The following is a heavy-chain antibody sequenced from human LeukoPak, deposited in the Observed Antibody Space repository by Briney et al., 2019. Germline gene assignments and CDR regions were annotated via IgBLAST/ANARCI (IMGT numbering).Heavy chain of an antibody. CDR1: GGSFSGYY. V-gene: IGHV4-34*01. CDR3: ASDPDWADFDY. Sequence: SETLSLTCAVYGGSFSGYYWSWIRQPPGKGLEWIASIAYSGHTYYNPSLKSRVTISLDTSRDQFSLKLNSVTAADTAVYYCASDPDWADFDYWGQGTLVTVSS. J-gene: IGHJ4*02. CDR2: IAYSGHT. D-gene: IGHD3/OR15-3a*01.